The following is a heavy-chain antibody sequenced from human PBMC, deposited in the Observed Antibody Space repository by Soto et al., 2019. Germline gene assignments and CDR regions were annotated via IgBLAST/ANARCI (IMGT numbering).Heavy chain of an antibody. CDR2: ISGSGGNT. J-gene: IGHJ4*02. CDR1: GFTFSSYA. V-gene: IGHV3-23*01. D-gene: IGHD4-17*01. Sequence: GGSLRLSCAASGFTFSSYAMSWARQAPGKGLEWVSAISGSGGNTYYADSVRGRFTISRDNSKNTLYLQVNSLRAEDTAVYYCAKRMTTVTTYPYFDYWGQGTLVTVSS. CDR3: AKRMTTVTTYPYFDY.